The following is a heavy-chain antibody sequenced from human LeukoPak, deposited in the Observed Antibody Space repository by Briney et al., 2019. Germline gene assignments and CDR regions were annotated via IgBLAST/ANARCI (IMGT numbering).Heavy chain of an antibody. V-gene: IGHV4-34*01. J-gene: IGHJ5*02. D-gene: IGHD6-6*01. CDR3: ARESSEYSSSSGGNVGVCWFDP. Sequence: SETLSLTCAVYGGSFSGYYWSWIRQPPGKGLEWIGEINHSGSTDYNPSLKGRVTISVDTSKNQFSLKLSSVTAADTAVYYCARESSEYSSSSGGNVGVCWFDPWGQGTLVTVSS. CDR2: INHSGST. CDR1: GGSFSGYY.